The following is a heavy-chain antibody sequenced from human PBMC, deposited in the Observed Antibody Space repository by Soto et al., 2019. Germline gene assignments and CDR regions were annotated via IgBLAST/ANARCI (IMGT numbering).Heavy chain of an antibody. D-gene: IGHD6-13*01. Sequence: QVQLVQSGAEVKKPGASVKVSCKASGYSFTSHGITWVRQAPGQGLEWMGWINTYNGNTNYAQKLQGRVTMTTDTSTSTAYMELRSLRSDDTAVYYCAREPAAGDWFDPWGQGTLVTVSS. CDR3: AREPAAGDWFDP. CDR2: INTYNGNT. CDR1: GYSFTSHG. V-gene: IGHV1-18*01. J-gene: IGHJ5*02.